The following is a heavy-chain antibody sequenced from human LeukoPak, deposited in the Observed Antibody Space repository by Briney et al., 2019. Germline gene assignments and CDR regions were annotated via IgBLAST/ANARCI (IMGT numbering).Heavy chain of an antibody. J-gene: IGHJ5*02. CDR2: IYTSGST. CDR3: ARHYSPFYYDSSGYYYRNWFDP. Sequence: MSSETLSLTCTVSGGSISSGSYYWSWIRQPAGKGLEWIGRIYTSGSTNYNPSLKSRVTISVDTSKNQFSLKLSSVTAADTAVYYCARHYSPFYYDSSGYYYRNWFDPWGQGTLVTVSS. D-gene: IGHD3-22*01. V-gene: IGHV4-61*02. CDR1: GGSISSGSYY.